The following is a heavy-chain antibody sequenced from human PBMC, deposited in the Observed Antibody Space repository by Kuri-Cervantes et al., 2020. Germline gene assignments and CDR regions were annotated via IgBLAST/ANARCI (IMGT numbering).Heavy chain of an antibody. J-gene: IGHJ4*02. V-gene: IGHV3-30-3*01. CDR3: ARDLRQYYYGSGSYGDY. CDR1: GFTFSSYA. CDR2: ISHDGSIK. Sequence: GESLKISCAASGFTFSSYAMHWVRQAPGKGLEWVAVISHDGSIKYYADSVKGRFTISRDNAKNSLYLQMNSLRAEDTAVYYCARDLRQYYYGSGSYGDYWGQGTLVTVSS. D-gene: IGHD3-10*01.